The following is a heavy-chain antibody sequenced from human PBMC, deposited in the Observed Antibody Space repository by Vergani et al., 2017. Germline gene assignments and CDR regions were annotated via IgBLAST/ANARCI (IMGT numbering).Heavy chain of an antibody. J-gene: IGHJ6*02. V-gene: IGHV3-15*07. Sequence: VQLVESGGGVVQRGGSLRLSCATSGFSFRNAWMNWVRRTPGKGLEWVGRIKSTFDRGTTDYAAAVKCRFTISRDDSKNTLFLQMNGLKTEDIGVYYCTSDPRYCGDGTCCWLRAHHCYGIDVWGQGTTVTVSS. D-gene: IGHD2-15*01. CDR2: IKSTFDRGTT. CDR1: GFSFRNAW. CDR3: TSDPRYCGDGTCCWLRAHHCYGIDV.